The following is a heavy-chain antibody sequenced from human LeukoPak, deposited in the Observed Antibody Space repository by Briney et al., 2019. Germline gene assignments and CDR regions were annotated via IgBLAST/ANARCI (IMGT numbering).Heavy chain of an antibody. D-gene: IGHD1-26*01. J-gene: IGHJ4*02. CDR1: GFTVSSNY. Sequence: GGSPRLSCAASGFTVSSNYMSWVRQAPGKGLEWVSVIYSAGSTYYADSVKGRFSISRDISKNTVYLQMSNLRVEDTAVYYCATDPGLLYFDYWGQGSLVTVSS. V-gene: IGHV3-66*01. CDR3: ATDPGLLYFDY. CDR2: IYSAGST.